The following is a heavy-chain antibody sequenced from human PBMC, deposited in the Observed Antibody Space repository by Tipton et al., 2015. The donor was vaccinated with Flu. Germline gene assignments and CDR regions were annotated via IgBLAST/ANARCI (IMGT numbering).Heavy chain of an antibody. CDR1: GGSFSGYY. CDR2: INHSGST. CDR3: ARGRGDYDFWSGYYIPCYFDY. D-gene: IGHD3-3*01. J-gene: IGHJ4*02. V-gene: IGHV4-34*01. Sequence: LRLSCAVYGGSFSGYYWSWIRQPPGKGLEWIGEINHSGSTNYNPSLKSRVTISVDTSKNQFSLKLGSVTAADTAVYYCARGRGDYDFWSGYYIPCYFDYWGQGTLVTVSS.